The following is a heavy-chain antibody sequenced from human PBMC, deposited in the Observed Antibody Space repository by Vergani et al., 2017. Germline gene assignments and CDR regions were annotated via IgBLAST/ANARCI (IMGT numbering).Heavy chain of an antibody. CDR1: GFTFSSYW. J-gene: IGHJ5*02. Sequence: EVQLVESGGGLVQPWGSLRLSCAASGFTFSSYWMSWVRQAPGKGLEWVANIKQDGSEKYYVDSVKGRFTISRDNAKNSLYLQMNSLRAEDTAVYYCARDLRNYYGNWFDPWGQGTLVTVSS. V-gene: IGHV3-7*01. CDR2: IKQDGSEK. CDR3: ARDLRNYYGNWFDP. D-gene: IGHD3-10*01.